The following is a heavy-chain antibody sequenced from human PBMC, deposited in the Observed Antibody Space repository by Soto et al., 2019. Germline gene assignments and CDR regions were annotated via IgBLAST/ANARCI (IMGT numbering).Heavy chain of an antibody. D-gene: IGHD3-3*01. CDR2: INPRGGST. V-gene: IGHV1-46*02. J-gene: IGHJ6*02. CDR1: GYTLNSYY. Sequence: ASVKVSCKASGYTLNSYYMHWVRQAPGQGPEWMGIINPRGGSTTYAQNFQDRVTMTRDTSSSTVYMELSSLRSEDTAVYYCARGGCFSPYYHNLDVWGQGTTVTVSS. CDR3: ARGGCFSPYYHNLDV.